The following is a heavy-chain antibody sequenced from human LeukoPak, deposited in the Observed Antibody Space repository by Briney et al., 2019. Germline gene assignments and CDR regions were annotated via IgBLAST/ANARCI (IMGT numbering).Heavy chain of an antibody. Sequence: GGSLRLSCAASGLTLSNSAIGWVRQAPGKGLEWVSVISRSGENTYYADSVKGRFTVSRDSSKNTLYVQMNSLRAEDTAIYYCARVQGLIDSFDIWGQGTLVTVSS. D-gene: IGHD6-19*01. J-gene: IGHJ3*02. CDR2: ISRSGENT. V-gene: IGHV3-23*01. CDR3: ARVQGLIDSFDI. CDR1: GLTLSNSA.